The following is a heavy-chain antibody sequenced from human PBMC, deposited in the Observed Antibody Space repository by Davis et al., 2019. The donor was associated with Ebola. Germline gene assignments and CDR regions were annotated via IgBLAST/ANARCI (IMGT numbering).Heavy chain of an antibody. CDR1: GFTVSSNH. J-gene: IGHJ4*02. CDR3: ATTQWLREFDN. D-gene: IGHD6-19*01. CDR2: IYDQST. V-gene: IGHV3-53*05. Sequence: GESLNISCAAPGFTVSSNHMSWVRQAPGKVLEWVSVIYDQSTAYADYVRGRFIISRDKSNNTLYLEMNSLRVDDTAVYYCATTQWLREFDNWGQGTLVTVSS.